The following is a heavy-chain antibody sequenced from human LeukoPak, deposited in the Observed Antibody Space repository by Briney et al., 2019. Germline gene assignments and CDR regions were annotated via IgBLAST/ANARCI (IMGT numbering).Heavy chain of an antibody. J-gene: IGHJ4*02. Sequence: PGGPLRLSCAASGYTFRSYSMNWVRQAPGKGLEWVSTISKYSDYIYYADSVKGRFTISRDNAKNSLDLQMNSLTVDDTAVYFCARDLSSGNPGGFDYWGQGTLVTVSS. V-gene: IGHV3-21*01. CDR2: ISKYSDYI. D-gene: IGHD3-3*01. CDR3: ARDLSSGNPGGFDY. CDR1: GYTFRSYS.